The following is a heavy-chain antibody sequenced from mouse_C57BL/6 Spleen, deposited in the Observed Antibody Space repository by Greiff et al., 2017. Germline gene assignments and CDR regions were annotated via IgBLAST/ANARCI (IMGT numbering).Heavy chain of an antibody. CDR2: IRYDGSN. D-gene: IGHD4-1*02. CDR3: ARDGNCVDY. J-gene: IGHJ2*01. Sequence: EVQLQQSGPGLVKPSPSLSLTCSVTGYSITSGYYWNWIRQFPGNKLEWMGYIRYDGSNNYNPSLKNQVTLTRDTSTNPFFLQLSTVTTEDTATYYCARDGNCVDYWGQGTILTVSS. CDR1: GYSITSGYY. V-gene: IGHV3-6*01.